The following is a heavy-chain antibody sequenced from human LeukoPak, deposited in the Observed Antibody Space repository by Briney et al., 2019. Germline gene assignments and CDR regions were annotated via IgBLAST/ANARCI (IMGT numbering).Heavy chain of an antibody. CDR2: IYYSGNT. CDR3: ARRATMLAGGYFDY. D-gene: IGHD5-12*01. J-gene: IGHJ4*02. Sequence: SETLSLTCTVSGGSISKSGYYWGWIRQPPGKGLEWIANIYYSGNTYYNPSLKSRVTISVDTSKNQFSLRLSSVTAADTAVYYCARRATMLAGGYFDYWGQGTLVSVSS. V-gene: IGHV4-39*07. CDR1: GGSISKSGYY.